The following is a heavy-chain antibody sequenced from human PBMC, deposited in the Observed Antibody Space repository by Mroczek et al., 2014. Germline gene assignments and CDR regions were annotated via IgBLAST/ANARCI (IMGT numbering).Heavy chain of an antibody. CDR3: ARLRAYYYGSGSYNGFDY. Sequence: QVQLQQWGAGLLKPSETLSLTCAVFGGSFSGYYWSWIRQPPGKGLEWIGEINHSGSTNYNPSLKSRVTISVDPSKNQLSLKLSSVTAADTAVYYCARLRAYYYGSGSYNGFDYWGQGTLVTVSS. V-gene: IGHV4-34*01. D-gene: IGHD3-10*01. J-gene: IGHJ4*02. CDR1: GGSFSGYY. CDR2: INHSGST.